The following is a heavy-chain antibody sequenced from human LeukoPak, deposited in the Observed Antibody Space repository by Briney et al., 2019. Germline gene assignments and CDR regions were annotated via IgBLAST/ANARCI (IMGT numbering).Heavy chain of an antibody. V-gene: IGHV3-30-3*01. D-gene: IGHD3-3*01. CDR2: ISYDGSNK. CDR1: GFTFSSYA. J-gene: IGHJ4*02. CDR3: ARDVASGYYPSLLDY. Sequence: GGSLRLSCAASGFTFSSYAMHWVRQAPGKGLEWVAVISYDGSNKYYADSVKGRFTISRDNSKNTLYLQMNSLRAEDTAVYYCARDVASGYYPSLLDYWGQGTLVTVSS.